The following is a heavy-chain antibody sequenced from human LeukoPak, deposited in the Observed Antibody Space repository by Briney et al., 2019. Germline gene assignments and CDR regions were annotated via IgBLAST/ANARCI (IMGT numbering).Heavy chain of an antibody. V-gene: IGHV3-23*01. CDR2: ISGSGGSI. CDR3: AKFLPTHIVVANYYFDY. Sequence: GGSLRLSCAASGFTFSSYAMSWVRQAPGKGLEWISGISGSGGSIYYADSVKGQFIISRDNSKNTLYLQMNSLRDEDTAVYYCAKFLPTHIVVANYYFDYWGQGTLVTVSS. CDR1: GFTFSSYA. J-gene: IGHJ4*02. D-gene: IGHD2-21*01.